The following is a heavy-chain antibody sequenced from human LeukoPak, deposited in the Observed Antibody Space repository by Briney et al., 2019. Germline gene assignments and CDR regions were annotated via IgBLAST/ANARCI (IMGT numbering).Heavy chain of an antibody. Sequence: ASVKVSCKASGGTFSSYAISWVRQAPGQGLEWMGWISAYNGNTNYAQKLQGRVTMTTDTSTSAAYMELRSLRSDDTAAYYCARAEDSGIAAAGTLDYWGQGTLVTVSS. D-gene: IGHD6-13*01. CDR2: ISAYNGNT. V-gene: IGHV1-18*01. J-gene: IGHJ4*02. CDR3: ARAEDSGIAAAGTLDY. CDR1: GGTFSSYA.